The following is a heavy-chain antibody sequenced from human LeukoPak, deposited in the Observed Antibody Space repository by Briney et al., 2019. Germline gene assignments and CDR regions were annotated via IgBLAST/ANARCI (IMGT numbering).Heavy chain of an antibody. V-gene: IGHV1-69*13. D-gene: IGHD1-26*01. CDR2: IIPIFGTA. J-gene: IGHJ4*02. CDR1: GGTFSSYA. Sequence: SVKVSCKASGGTFSSYAISWVRQAPGQGLEWMGGIIPIFGTANYAQKFQGRVTITADESTSTAYMELSSLRSEDTAVYYCARDFDQYSGRFGGFGHDFWGQGTLVTVSS. CDR3: ARDFDQYSGRFGGFGHDF.